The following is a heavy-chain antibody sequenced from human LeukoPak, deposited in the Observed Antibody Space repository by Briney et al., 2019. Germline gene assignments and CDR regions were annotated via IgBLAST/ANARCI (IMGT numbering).Heavy chain of an antibody. D-gene: IGHD6-6*01. J-gene: IGHJ6*02. CDR3: ARSAARLRYYYAMDV. CDR1: GFSFSRYS. V-gene: IGHV3-21*04. Sequence: PGGSLRLSCAASGFSFSRYSVNWVRQAPGKGLEWVSFIGSSSRYIYYADSVKGRFTISRHNSKNTLYLQMSSLRAEDTAVYFCARSAARLRYYYAMDVWGQGTTVTVCS. CDR2: IGSSSRYI.